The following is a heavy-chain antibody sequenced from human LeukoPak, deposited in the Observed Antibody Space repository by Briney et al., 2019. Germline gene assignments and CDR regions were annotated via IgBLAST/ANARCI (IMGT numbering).Heavy chain of an antibody. CDR3: AKVIRKYYGSSGSKFDY. D-gene: IGHD3-22*01. Sequence: PGGSLRLSCAASGFTFSSYAMSWVRQAPGKGLEWVSGISGSGGSTYYADSVKGRFTISRDNSKNTLYLQMNSLRAEDTAVYYCAKVIRKYYGSSGSKFDYWGQGTLVTVSS. V-gene: IGHV3-23*01. CDR1: GFTFSSYA. J-gene: IGHJ4*02. CDR2: ISGSGGST.